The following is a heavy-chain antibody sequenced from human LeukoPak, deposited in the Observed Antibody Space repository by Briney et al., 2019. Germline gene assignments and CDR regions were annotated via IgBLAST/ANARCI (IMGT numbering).Heavy chain of an antibody. CDR2: IIPIFGTA. V-gene: IGHV1-69*05. Sequence: SVKVSCKASGGTFSSYAISWVRQAPGQGLEWMGGIIPIFGTANYAQKLQGRVTLTTDTSTSTAYMELRSLRSDDTAVYYCARDGSGVWFDYWGQGTLVTVSS. CDR3: ARDGSGVWFDY. J-gene: IGHJ4*02. CDR1: GGTFSSYA. D-gene: IGHD3-10*01.